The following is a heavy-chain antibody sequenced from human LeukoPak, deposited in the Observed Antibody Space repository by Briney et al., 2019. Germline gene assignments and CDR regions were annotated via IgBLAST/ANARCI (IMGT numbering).Heavy chain of an antibody. CDR2: IWYDGSNK. CDR3: ARDRGYSYAHPLDY. CDR1: GFTFTSYG. Sequence: GTSLRLSCAASGFTFTSYGMHWVRQAPGKGLEWVALIWYDGSNKYYADSVRGRFTISRDNSKNTLYLQMNSLTAEDTAVSYCARDRGYSYAHPLDYWGQGTLVTVSS. D-gene: IGHD5-18*01. V-gene: IGHV3-33*01. J-gene: IGHJ4*02.